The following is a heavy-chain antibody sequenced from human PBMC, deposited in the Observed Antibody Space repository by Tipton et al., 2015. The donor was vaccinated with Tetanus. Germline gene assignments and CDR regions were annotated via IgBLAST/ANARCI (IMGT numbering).Heavy chain of an antibody. V-gene: IGHV4-61*01. CDR2: ILYGGST. Sequence: TLSLTCTVSGCSVSSGSYYWSCVRQPPGKGLEYIGYILYGGSTHYNPSLKSRLTMSADPAKNQFSLRLTYVTAADTAVYYCARIHDFWSGYFDFWGQGTLVTVSP. CDR3: ARIHDFWSGYFDF. J-gene: IGHJ4*02. D-gene: IGHD3-3*01. CDR1: GCSVSSGSYY.